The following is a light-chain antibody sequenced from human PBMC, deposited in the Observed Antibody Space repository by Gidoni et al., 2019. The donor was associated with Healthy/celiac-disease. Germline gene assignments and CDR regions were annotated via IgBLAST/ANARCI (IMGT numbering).Light chain of an antibody. CDR1: SSNIGNNY. J-gene: IGLJ3*02. CDR3: GTWDSSLSAHWV. CDR2: DNN. V-gene: IGLV1-51*01. Sequence: APGQKVTISCSGSSSNIGNNYVSWYQQLPGTAPKLLIYDNNKRPSGIPDRFSGSKSGTSATLGITGLQTGDEADYYCGTWDSSLSAHWVFGGGTKLTVL.